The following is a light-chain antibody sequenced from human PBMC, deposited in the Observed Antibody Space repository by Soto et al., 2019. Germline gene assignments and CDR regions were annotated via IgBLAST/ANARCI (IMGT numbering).Light chain of an antibody. J-gene: IGKJ1*01. CDR2: GAS. CDR3: QQVNSYPLT. Sequence: IPLTQSPSSLSASVGDRVTIACRSSQGMCSYLAWYQQKPGKAPNLLIYGASTLQSGVPSRFSGSGSGTDFTLSISSLQPEDFASYYCQQVNSYPLTFGQGTKVEVK. V-gene: IGKV1-9*01. CDR1: QGMCSY.